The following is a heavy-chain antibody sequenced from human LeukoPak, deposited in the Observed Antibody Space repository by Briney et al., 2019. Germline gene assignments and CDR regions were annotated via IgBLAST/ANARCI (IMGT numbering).Heavy chain of an antibody. CDR2: ISAYNGNT. V-gene: IGHV1-18*01. D-gene: IGHD3-22*01. J-gene: IGHJ4*02. Sequence: GASVKVSCKASGYTFTSYGISWVRQAPGQGLEWMGWISAYNGNTNYAQKLQGRVTMTTDTSTSTAYMELRSLRFEDSAVYFCARHSSRGHYYDFDFWGQGSLVTVSS. CDR3: ARHSSRGHYYDFDF. CDR1: GYTFTSYG.